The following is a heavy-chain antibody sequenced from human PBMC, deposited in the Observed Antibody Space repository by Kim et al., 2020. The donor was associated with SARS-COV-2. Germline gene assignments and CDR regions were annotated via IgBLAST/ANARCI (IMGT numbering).Heavy chain of an antibody. D-gene: IGHD3-3*01. CDR3: ARLHPNEYYDFWSGYYSPPGDYYMDV. J-gene: IGHJ6*03. Sequence: SETLSLTCTVSGGSISSSSYYWGWIRQPPGKGLEWIGSIYYSGSTYYNPSLKSRVTISVDTSKNQFSLKLSSVTAADTAVYYCARLHPNEYYDFWSGYYSPPGDYYMDVWGKGTTVTVSS. CDR2: IYYSGST. CDR1: GGSISSSSYY. V-gene: IGHV4-39*01.